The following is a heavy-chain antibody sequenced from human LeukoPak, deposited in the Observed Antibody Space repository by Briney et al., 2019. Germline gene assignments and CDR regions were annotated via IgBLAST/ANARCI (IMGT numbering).Heavy chain of an antibody. CDR2: IYYSGST. Sequence: PSETLSLTCSVSGGSFDSKYWSWIRQPPGKGLEWIGYIYYSGSTNYNPSLKSRVTISVDTSKNQFSLKLSSVTAADTAVYYCARLARSTSLLYWFDPWGQGTLVTVSS. D-gene: IGHD2-2*01. CDR1: GGSFDSKY. V-gene: IGHV4-59*08. J-gene: IGHJ5*02. CDR3: ARLARSTSLLYWFDP.